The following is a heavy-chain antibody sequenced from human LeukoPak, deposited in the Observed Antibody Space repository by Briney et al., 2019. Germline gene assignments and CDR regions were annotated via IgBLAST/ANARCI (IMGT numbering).Heavy chain of an antibody. D-gene: IGHD5-18*01. V-gene: IGHV1-18*01. CDR1: GYTFTSYG. CDR2: ISPYNGNT. Sequence: ASVKVSCKASGYTFTSYGISWVRQAPGQGLEWMGWISPYNGNTDSAQKLQGRVTMTTDTSTSTAYMELRSLRSDDTAVYYCARDRVDTAYGGSYYWGQGTLVTVSS. J-gene: IGHJ4*02. CDR3: ARDRVDTAYGGSYY.